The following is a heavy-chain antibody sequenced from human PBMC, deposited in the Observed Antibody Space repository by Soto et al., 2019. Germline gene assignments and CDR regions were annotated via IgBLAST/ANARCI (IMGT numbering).Heavy chain of an antibody. D-gene: IGHD4-17*01. CDR1: GFTFSDY. CDR2: ISSSGSTI. J-gene: IGHJ4*02. CDR3: ARDTVVFDY. V-gene: IGHV3-11*01. Sequence: PGGSLRLSCAASGFTFSDYMSWIRQAPGKGLEWVSYISSSGSTIYYADSVKGRFTISRDNAKNSLYLQMNSLRAEGTAVYYCARDTVVFDYWGQGTLVTVSS.